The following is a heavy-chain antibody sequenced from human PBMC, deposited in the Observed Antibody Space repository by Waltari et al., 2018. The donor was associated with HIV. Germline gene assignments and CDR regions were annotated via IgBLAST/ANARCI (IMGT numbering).Heavy chain of an antibody. V-gene: IGHV4-34*02. D-gene: IGHD3-10*01. J-gene: IGHJ4*02. CDR1: GGSFRGYY. Sequence: QVQLQQWGAGLLKSSETLSLTCAVYGGSFRGYYWSWLRQPPGKGLEWIGEINHGGTTKYNPTLKSRVTISIDTSKNQFSLKVSSVTAADTAVFYCARATRDEVASRTYYNRTDFDYWGQGTLVTVSS. CDR2: INHGGTT. CDR3: ARATRDEVASRTYYNRTDFDY.